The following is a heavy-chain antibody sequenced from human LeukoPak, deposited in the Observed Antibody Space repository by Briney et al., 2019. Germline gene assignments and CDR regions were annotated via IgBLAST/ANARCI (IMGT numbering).Heavy chain of an antibody. CDR2: ISSSGSTI. J-gene: IGHJ5*02. V-gene: IGHV3-11*01. D-gene: IGHD3-9*01. CDR1: GFTFSDYY. Sequence: TGGSLRLSCAASGFTFSDYYMSWIRQAPGKGLEWVSYISSSGSTIYYADSVKGRFTISRDNSKNTLYLQMNSLRAADTAVYYCAKGGGPQEVLRYFVRSWGQGTLVTVSS. CDR3: AKGGGPQEVLRYFVRS.